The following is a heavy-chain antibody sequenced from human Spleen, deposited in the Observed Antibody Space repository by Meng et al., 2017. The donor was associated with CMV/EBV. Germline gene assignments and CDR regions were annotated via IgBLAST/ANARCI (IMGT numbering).Heavy chain of an antibody. Sequence: KVSCQASGGTLSYAISWVRQAPGRGLGWIRGVIPIFGTADYAQKFQGRVTITADESTSTAYLELSSLRSDDTAVYYCARDRTGDLDYWGQGTLVTVSS. CDR1: GGTLSYA. CDR3: ARDRTGDLDY. J-gene: IGHJ4*02. V-gene: IGHV1-69*01. D-gene: IGHD2-21*02. CDR2: VIPIFGTA.